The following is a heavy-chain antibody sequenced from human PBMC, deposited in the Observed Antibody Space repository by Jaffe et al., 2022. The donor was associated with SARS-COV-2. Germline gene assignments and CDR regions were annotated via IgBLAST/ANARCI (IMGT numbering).Heavy chain of an antibody. CDR2: VSSDGGRT. CDR3: AKGPHFDRSPYHHAADY. Sequence: EVRLVESGGGLAQSGGSLRLSCEASGFAFDSYAMTWVRQAPGKGLEWVSGVSSDGGRTYYADPVKGRFTISRDNSKNTLFLQMNSLEDEDTAVYYCAKGPHFDRSPYHHAADYWGQGIVVTISS. CDR1: GFAFDSYA. V-gene: IGHV3-23*04. D-gene: IGHD3-9*01. J-gene: IGHJ4*02.